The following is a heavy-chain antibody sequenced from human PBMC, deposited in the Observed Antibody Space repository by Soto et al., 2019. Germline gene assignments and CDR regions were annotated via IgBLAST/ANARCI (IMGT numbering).Heavy chain of an antibody. CDR2: ISGSGGNT. CDR1: GFTFSSYA. Sequence: GGSLRLSCAASGFTFSSYAMSWVRQAPGKGLEWVSAISGSGGNTYYADSVKGRFTISRDNAKNSLYLQMNSLRAEDTAVYYCARDGGDYYGSGSYYTLYYYYYMDVWGKGTTVTVSS. D-gene: IGHD3-10*01. CDR3: ARDGGDYYGSGSYYTLYYYYYMDV. V-gene: IGHV3-23*01. J-gene: IGHJ6*03.